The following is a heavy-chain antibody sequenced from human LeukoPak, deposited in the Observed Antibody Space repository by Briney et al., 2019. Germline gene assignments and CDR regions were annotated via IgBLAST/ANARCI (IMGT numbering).Heavy chain of an antibody. J-gene: IGHJ4*02. CDR3: ARGSYSYWRFDY. CDR2: INSDGSST. Sequence: GRSLRLSCAASGFTFSSYWMRWVRQAPGKGLVWVSRINSDGSSTSYADSVKGRFTISRDNAKHTLYLQMNSLRAEDTAVYYCARGSYSYWRFDYWVRGALVTVSS. V-gene: IGHV3-74*01. CDR1: GFTFSSYW. D-gene: IGHD5-18*01.